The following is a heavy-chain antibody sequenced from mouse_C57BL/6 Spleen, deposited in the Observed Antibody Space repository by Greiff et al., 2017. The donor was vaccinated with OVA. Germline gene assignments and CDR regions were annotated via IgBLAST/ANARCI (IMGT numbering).Heavy chain of an antibody. CDR1: GYTFTSYW. J-gene: IGHJ3*01. D-gene: IGHD1-1*01. V-gene: IGHV1-55*01. Sequence: QVHVKQPGAELVKPGASVKMSCKASGYTFTSYWITWVKQRPGQGLEWIGDIYPGSGSTNYNEKFKSKATLTVDTSSSTAYMQLSSLTSEDSAVYYCARKSSPVAYWGQGTLVTVSA. CDR2: IYPGSGST. CDR3: ARKSSPVAY.